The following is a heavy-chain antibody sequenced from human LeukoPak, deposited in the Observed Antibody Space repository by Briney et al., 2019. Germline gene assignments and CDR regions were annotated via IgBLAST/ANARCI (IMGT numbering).Heavy chain of an antibody. CDR2: VGAYNGKA. CDR3: ARRIAGAHLGDH. D-gene: IGHD1-26*01. Sequence: GASVKVSCKASGYVFMKYGVAWLRQAPAQGLEWMGWVGAYNGKADYLQSLQGRVTMTVDTSTSTSYMELRNLRPDDTAVYYCARRIAGAHLGDHWGQGTLITVSS. V-gene: IGHV1-18*01. J-gene: IGHJ4*02. CDR1: GYVFMKYG.